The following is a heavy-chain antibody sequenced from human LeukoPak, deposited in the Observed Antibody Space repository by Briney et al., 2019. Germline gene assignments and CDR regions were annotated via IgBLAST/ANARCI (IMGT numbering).Heavy chain of an antibody. V-gene: IGHV4-34*01. D-gene: IGHD2-2*01. J-gene: IGHJ5*02. Sequence: SETLSLTCAVDGGSFSGYYWRWIRQPPGKGVEWVGEINHSGRKNYKASLKRRVTISVDKSKKKFSLKLSSVTAADTAVYYCARGDCSSTSCYRNWFDPWGQGTLVTVSS. CDR3: ARGDCSSTSCYRNWFDP. CDR1: GGSFSGYY. CDR2: INHSGRK.